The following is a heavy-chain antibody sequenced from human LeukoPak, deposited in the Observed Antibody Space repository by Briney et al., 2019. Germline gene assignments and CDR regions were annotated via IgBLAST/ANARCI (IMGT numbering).Heavy chain of an antibody. CDR2: ISSSSSYI. D-gene: IGHD6-13*01. V-gene: IGHV3-21*01. J-gene: IGHJ4*02. CDR1: GFTFSSYS. Sequence: GGSLRLSCAASGFTFSSYSMNWVRQAPGKGLEWVSSISSSSSYIYYADSVKGRFPISRDNAKNSLYLQMNSLRAEDTAVYYCARDLRSSSWYIRGLFDYWGQGTLVTVSS. CDR3: ARDLRSSSWYIRGLFDY.